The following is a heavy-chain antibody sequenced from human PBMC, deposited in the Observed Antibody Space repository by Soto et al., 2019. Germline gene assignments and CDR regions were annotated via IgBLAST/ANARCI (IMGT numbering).Heavy chain of an antibody. CDR2: IYYSGST. V-gene: IGHV4-39*01. CDR1: GGSISSSSYY. D-gene: IGHD3-16*02. J-gene: IGHJ4*02. Sequence: SETLSLTCTVSGGSISSSSYYWGWIRQPPGKGLEWIGSIYYSGSTYYNPSLKSRVTISVDTSKNQFSLKLSSVTAADTAVYYCARLHLGELSLLWTPLLTNDYWGQGTLVTVSS. CDR3: ARLHLGELSLLWTPLLTNDY.